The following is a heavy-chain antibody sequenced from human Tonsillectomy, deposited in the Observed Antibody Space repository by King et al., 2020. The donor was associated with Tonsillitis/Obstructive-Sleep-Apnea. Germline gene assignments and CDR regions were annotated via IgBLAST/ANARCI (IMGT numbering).Heavy chain of an antibody. V-gene: IGHV3-23*04. CDR2: ISNSGGSL. CDR3: AKDLGGHWGSGIDY. Sequence: VQLVESGGGLVQPGGSLRLSCAASKFTFSSSAMSWVRQAPGKGLEWVSAISNSGGSLFSADSVKGRFTISRANSKNTLFLQMNSLSAEDTAVYYCAKDLGGHWGSGIDYWGQGTLVTVSS. J-gene: IGHJ4*02. CDR1: KFTFSSSA. D-gene: IGHD7-27*01.